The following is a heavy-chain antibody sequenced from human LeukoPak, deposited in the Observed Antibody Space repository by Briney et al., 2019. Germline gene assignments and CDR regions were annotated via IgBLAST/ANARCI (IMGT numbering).Heavy chain of an antibody. CDR3: ARAGLACDFWSGYFGPPDFDY. CDR2: ISAYNGNT. CDR1: GYTFTSYG. D-gene: IGHD3-3*01. V-gene: IGHV1-18*01. Sequence: ASVKVSCKASGYTFTSYGISWVRQAPGQGLEWMGWISAYNGNTNYAQKLQGRVTVTTDTSTSTAYMELRSLRSDDTAVYYCARAGLACDFWSGYFGPPDFDYWGQGTLVTVSS. J-gene: IGHJ4*02.